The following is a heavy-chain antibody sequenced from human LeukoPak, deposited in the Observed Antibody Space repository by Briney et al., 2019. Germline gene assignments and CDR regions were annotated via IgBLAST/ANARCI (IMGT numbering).Heavy chain of an antibody. J-gene: IGHJ4*02. CDR2: IRYDGSNK. Sequence: AGSLRLSCAAPGLTFGSYGMHWVRHAPGRGLEWVALIRYDGSNKYYADSVKGRFTISRDNSKNTLYLQMNSLRAEDTAVYYCTRNLGYCTGGSCYADYWGQGTLVTVSS. CDR1: GLTFGSYG. D-gene: IGHD2-15*01. CDR3: TRNLGYCTGGSCYADY. V-gene: IGHV3-30*02.